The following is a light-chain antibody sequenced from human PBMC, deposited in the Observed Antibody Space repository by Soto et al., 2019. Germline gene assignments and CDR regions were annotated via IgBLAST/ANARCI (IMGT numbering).Light chain of an antibody. J-gene: IGKJ3*01. CDR1: QSVSSSY. CDR3: QQYCSSPSFT. V-gene: IGKV3-20*01. CDR2: GAS. Sequence: EIVLTQSPGTLSLSPGERATLSCRASQSVSSSYLAWYQQKPGQAPRLLIYGASSRATGIPDMFSGSSSGTDFTLTISRLEPEDFAVYYCQQYCSSPSFTFGPGTKVDIK.